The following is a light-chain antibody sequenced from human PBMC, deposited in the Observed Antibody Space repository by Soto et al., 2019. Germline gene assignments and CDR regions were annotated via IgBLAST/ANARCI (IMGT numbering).Light chain of an antibody. CDR2: EVS. Sequence: QSALTQPASVSGSPGQSITISCTGTSSDVGGYNYVSWYQQHPGKAPKFMIYEVSNRPSGVSNRFSGSKSGNTASLTISGLQAEDEAVYYCSSYTSRKTWVFGGGTKLTVL. CDR1: SSDVGGYNY. J-gene: IGLJ3*02. CDR3: SSYTSRKTWV. V-gene: IGLV2-14*01.